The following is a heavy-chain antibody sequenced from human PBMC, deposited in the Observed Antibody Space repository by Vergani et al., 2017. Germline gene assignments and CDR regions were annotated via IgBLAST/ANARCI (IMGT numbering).Heavy chain of an antibody. CDR2: INPNSGGT. D-gene: IGHD3-3*01. Sequence: QVQLVQSGAEVKKPGASVKVSCKASGYTFTGYYMHWVRQAPGQGLEWMGWINPNSGGTNYAQKFQGRVTMTRDTSISTAYMELSSLRSDDTAMYYCTSFPTETSEYFDSTGYYHRFFEKWGQGTLVTVSS. CDR3: TSFPTETSEYFDSTGYYHRFFEK. CDR1: GYTFTGYY. J-gene: IGHJ4*02. V-gene: IGHV1-2*02.